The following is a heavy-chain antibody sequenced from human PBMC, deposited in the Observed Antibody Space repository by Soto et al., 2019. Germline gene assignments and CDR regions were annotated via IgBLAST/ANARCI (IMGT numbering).Heavy chain of an antibody. V-gene: IGHV4-39*01. D-gene: IGHD3-9*01. CDR3: ASYYDILTGYPDAFDI. CDR1: GGSIRSSSYY. J-gene: IGHJ3*02. CDR2: IYYSGST. Sequence: ESLSLTCPVSGGSIRSSSYYWGWIRQPPGKGLEWIGSIYYSGSTYYNPSLKSRVTISVDTSKNQFSLKLSSVTAADTAVSYCASYYDILTGYPDAFDIWGQGTMVTV.